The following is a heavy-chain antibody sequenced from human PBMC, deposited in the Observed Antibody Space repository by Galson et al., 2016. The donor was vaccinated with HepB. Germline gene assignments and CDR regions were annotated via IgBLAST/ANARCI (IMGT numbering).Heavy chain of an antibody. Sequence: SLRLSCAASGFTFSSYGMHWVRQAPGKGLEWVAIIWYDGSNKYYADSVKGRFTISRDNSKNTLYLQMNSLRAEDTAVYYCARDPLYCSGGSCIPYYFDYWGRGTPVTVSS. CDR3: ARDPLYCSGGSCIPYYFDY. J-gene: IGHJ4*02. V-gene: IGHV3-33*01. CDR2: IWYDGSNK. D-gene: IGHD2-15*01. CDR1: GFTFSSYG.